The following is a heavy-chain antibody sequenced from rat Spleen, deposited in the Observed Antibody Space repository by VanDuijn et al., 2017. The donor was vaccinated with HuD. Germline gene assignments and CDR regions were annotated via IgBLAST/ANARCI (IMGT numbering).Heavy chain of an antibody. D-gene: IGHD3-8*01. V-gene: IGHV5-22*01. CDR3: ARQSHYWYFDF. J-gene: IGHJ1*01. Sequence: EVQLVESGGGLVQPGRSMKLSCAASGFTFSDYGMAWVRQAPTKGLEWVAIISYEGSSTDYGDSVKGRFTISRDNAKSTLYLQMNSLRSEDTATYYCARQSHYWYFDFWGPGTMVTVSS. CDR2: ISYEGSST. CDR1: GFTFSDYG.